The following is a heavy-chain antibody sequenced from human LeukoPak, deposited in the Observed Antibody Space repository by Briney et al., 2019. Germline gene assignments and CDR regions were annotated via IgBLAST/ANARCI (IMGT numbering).Heavy chain of an antibody. CDR3: ARGPSGYHNT. D-gene: IGHD5-12*01. V-gene: IGHV3-23*01. J-gene: IGHJ4*02. CDR1: GFTFSSYA. Sequence: PGGSLRLSCAAPGFTFSSYAMSWVRQVPGKGLEWVSAISGSGGSTYYADSVKGRFTISRDNSKNTLYLQMNSLRAEDTAVYYCARGPSGYHNTGGQGTLVTVSS. CDR2: ISGSGGST.